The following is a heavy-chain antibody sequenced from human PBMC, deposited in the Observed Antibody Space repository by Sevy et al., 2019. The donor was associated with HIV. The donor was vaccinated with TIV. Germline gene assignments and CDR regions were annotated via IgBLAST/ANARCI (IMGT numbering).Heavy chain of an antibody. CDR3: ARRVVVAAIPYYYGMDV. D-gene: IGHD2-15*01. Sequence: SETLSLTCTVSGGSISSSSYYWGWIRQRPGKGLEWIRSIYYSGSTYYNPSLKSRVTISVDTSKNQFSLKLSSVTAADTAVYYCARRVVVAAIPYYYGMDVWGQGTTVTVSS. CDR2: IYYSGST. J-gene: IGHJ6*02. CDR1: GGSISSSSYY. V-gene: IGHV4-39*01.